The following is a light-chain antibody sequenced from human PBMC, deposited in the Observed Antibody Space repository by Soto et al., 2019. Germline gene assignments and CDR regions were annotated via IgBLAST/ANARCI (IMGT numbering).Light chain of an antibody. Sequence: QSALTQPASVSGSPGQSITISCTGTSSDIGGYNYVSWYQQHPGKAPKLMIYGVSNRPSGVSGRFSGSKSGNTASLTISGLQAEDDADYFCNSYRSSITPVVFGGGTKLTVL. CDR3: NSYRSSITPVV. CDR2: GVS. J-gene: IGLJ2*01. V-gene: IGLV2-14*01. CDR1: SSDIGGYNY.